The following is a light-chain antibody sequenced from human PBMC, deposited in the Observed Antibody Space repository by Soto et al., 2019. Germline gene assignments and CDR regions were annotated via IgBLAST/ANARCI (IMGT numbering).Light chain of an antibody. Sequence: EIVLTQSPGTLSLSPGEGATLSCRASQSVSSILLAWFQQKPGQATRLLIHDVSSRATGIPDRFSGRGSGKDFTLSISRLEPEDVAVYYYHQYGSSPLTFGQGTKLEIK. V-gene: IGKV3-20*01. CDR1: QSVSSIL. CDR3: HQYGSSPLT. CDR2: DVS. J-gene: IGKJ2*01.